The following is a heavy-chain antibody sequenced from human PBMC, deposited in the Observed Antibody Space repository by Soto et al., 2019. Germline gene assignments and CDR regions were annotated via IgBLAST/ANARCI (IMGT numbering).Heavy chain of an antibody. V-gene: IGHV4-59*08. Sequence: SETLSLTCTVSGGSISSYYWSWIRQPPGKGLEWIGYIYYSGSTNYNPSLKSRVTISVDTSKNQFSLKLSSVTAADTAVYYCARHHRIRRITIFGVLYMDVWGQGTTVTVSS. CDR1: GGSISSYY. CDR3: ARHHRIRRITIFGVLYMDV. D-gene: IGHD3-3*01. J-gene: IGHJ6*02. CDR2: IYYSGST.